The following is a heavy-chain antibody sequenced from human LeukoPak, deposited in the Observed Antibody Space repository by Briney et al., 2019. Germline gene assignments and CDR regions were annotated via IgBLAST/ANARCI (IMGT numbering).Heavy chain of an antibody. J-gene: IGHJ5*02. V-gene: IGHV4-59*01. D-gene: IGHD3-22*01. CDR2: IYYSGST. CDR3: ARGKLVDYYDSSGYSYNWFDP. CDR1: GGSISRYY. Sequence: SETLSLTCTVSGGSISRYYWSWIRQPPGKGLEWIGYIYYSGSTNYNPSLKSRVTISVDTSKNQFSLKLSSVTAADTAVYYCARGKLVDYYDSSGYSYNWFDPWGQGTLVTVSS.